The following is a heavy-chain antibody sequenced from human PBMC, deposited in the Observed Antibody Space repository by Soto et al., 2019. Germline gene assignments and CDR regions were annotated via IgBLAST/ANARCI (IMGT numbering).Heavy chain of an antibody. J-gene: IGHJ3*02. CDR2: INPNSGGT. CDR3: ARDSSCPKNAFDI. Sequence: ASVKVSCKASGYTFTGYYMHWVRQAPGQGLEWMGWINPNSGGTNYAQKFQGWVTMTRDTSISTAYMELSRLRSDDTAVYYCARDSSCPKNAFDIWGQGTMVTVSS. V-gene: IGHV1-2*04. D-gene: IGHD6-13*01. CDR1: GYTFTGYY.